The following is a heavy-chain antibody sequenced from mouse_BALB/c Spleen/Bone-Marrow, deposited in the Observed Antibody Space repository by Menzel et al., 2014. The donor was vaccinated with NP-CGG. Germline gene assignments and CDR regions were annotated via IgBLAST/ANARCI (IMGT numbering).Heavy chain of an antibody. V-gene: IGHV1-7*01. CDR2: INPSTGYT. D-gene: IGHD2-1*01. CDR1: GYTFTSYW. Sequence: QVQLKESGAELAKPGASVKMSCKASGYTFTSYWMHWVKQRPGQGLEWIGYINPSTGYTDYNQKFNDKATLTADKSSSTDYMQLSSLTSKDSAVYYCARGNPLYAMDYWGQGTSVTVSS. J-gene: IGHJ4*01. CDR3: ARGNPLYAMDY.